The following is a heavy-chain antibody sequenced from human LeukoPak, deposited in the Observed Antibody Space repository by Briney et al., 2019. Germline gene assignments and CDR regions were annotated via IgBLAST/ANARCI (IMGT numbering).Heavy chain of an antibody. Sequence: PSQSLSLTCAVSGRSISSGGYSWSWIRQPPGKGLEWIGYIYHSGSTYYNPSLKRRVTISVDRSKNQFSLKLSPVTAADTAVYYCARGVYDILTGRYNWFDPWGQGTLVTVSS. J-gene: IGHJ5*02. D-gene: IGHD3-9*01. V-gene: IGHV4-30-2*01. CDR2: IYHSGST. CDR3: ARGVYDILTGRYNWFDP. CDR1: GRSISSGGYS.